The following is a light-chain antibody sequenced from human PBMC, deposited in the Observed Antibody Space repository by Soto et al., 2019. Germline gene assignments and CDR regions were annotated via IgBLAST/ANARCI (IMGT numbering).Light chain of an antibody. Sequence: EIVFTQSPRTLSLSPGERATLSCRASQSVSSSYLAWYQQKPGQAPRLLIYGASSRATGIPDRFSGSGSGTDFTLTISRLEPEDFAVYYCQHYGSSTGAFGRGTKVDI. CDR1: QSVSSSY. V-gene: IGKV3-20*01. CDR2: GAS. J-gene: IGKJ1*01. CDR3: QHYGSSTGA.